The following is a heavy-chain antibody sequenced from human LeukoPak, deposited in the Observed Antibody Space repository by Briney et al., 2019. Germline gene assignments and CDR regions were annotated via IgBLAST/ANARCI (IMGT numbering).Heavy chain of an antibody. D-gene: IGHD2-2*01. CDR3: ARVGYCSSTSCYEKDYYYYGMDV. CDR2: ISFDGSNK. CDR1: GFTFSSYG. V-gene: IGHV3-30*03. Sequence: GGSLRLSCAASGFTFSSYGMHWVRQAPGKGLEWVAVISFDGSNKYYADSVKGRFTISRDNSKNTLYLQMNSLRAEDTAVYYCARVGYCSSTSCYEKDYYYYGMDVWGKGTTVTVSS. J-gene: IGHJ6*04.